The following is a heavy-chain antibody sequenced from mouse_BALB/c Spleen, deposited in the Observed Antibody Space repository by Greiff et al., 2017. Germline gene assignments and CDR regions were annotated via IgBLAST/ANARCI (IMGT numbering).Heavy chain of an antibody. J-gene: IGHJ4*01. CDR1: GFTFSDYY. CDR3: ARDRRLGRAMDY. CDR2: ISDGGSYT. V-gene: IGHV5-4*02. Sequence: EVQLVESGGGLVKPGGSLKLSCAASGFTFSDYYMYWVRQTPEKRLEWVATISDGGSYTYYPDSVKGRFTISRDNAKNNLYLQMSSLKSEDTAMYYCARDRRLGRAMDYWGQGTSVTVSS. D-gene: IGHD4-1*01.